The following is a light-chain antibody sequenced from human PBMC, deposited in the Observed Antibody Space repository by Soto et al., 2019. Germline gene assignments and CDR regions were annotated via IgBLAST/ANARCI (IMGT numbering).Light chain of an antibody. CDR1: QSLLNMTGETF. V-gene: IGKV2D-29*02. CDR3: MQSTQLPPI. CDR2: EVS. Sequence: DVVMTQTPLSLSVAPGQPASISCKSSQSLLNMTGETFLFWYLQKPGQSPQLLIYEVSTRVSGVPDRFSGSGSGTDFTLEISRVETDDVGIYYCMQSTQLPPIFGQGTRLGIE. J-gene: IGKJ5*01.